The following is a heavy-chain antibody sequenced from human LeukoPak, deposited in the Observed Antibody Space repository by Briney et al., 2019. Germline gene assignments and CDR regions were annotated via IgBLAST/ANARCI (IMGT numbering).Heavy chain of an antibody. V-gene: IGHV3-53*01. CDR3: ARVRYSSSHNWFDP. Sequence: GGSLRLSCAASGFTVSSNYMSWVRQAPGKGLEWVSVIYSGGSTYYADSVKGRFTISRDNSKNTLYLQMNSLRAEDTAVYYCARVRYSSSHNWFDPWGQGTLVTVSS. J-gene: IGHJ5*02. CDR2: IYSGGST. CDR1: GFTVSSNY. D-gene: IGHD6-13*01.